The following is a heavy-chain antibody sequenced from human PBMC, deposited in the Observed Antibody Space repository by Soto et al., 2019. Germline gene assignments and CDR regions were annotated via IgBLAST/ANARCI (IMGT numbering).Heavy chain of an antibody. CDR1: GVSISSNDYY. D-gene: IGHD3-3*01. CDR3: ASQSSNTNFAF. Sequence: SETLSLTCTVSGVSISSNDYYWGWVRQPPGKGLEWIGSLHYSGSTYYNPSLKSRVTISVDTSKNQFSLRVISVTAADTAVYFCASQSSNTNFAFWGHGTLVT. J-gene: IGHJ4*01. V-gene: IGHV4-39*01. CDR2: LHYSGST.